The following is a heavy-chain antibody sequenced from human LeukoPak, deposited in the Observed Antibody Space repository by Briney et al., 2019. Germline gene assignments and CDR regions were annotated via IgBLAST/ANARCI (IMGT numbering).Heavy chain of an antibody. J-gene: IGHJ4*02. D-gene: IGHD3-22*01. CDR2: INTDGGSL. CDR1: GFTFSSYW. Sequence: GGSLRLSCEASGFTFSSYWMYWVRQAPGKGPVWVARINTDGGSLNYADSVKGRFTISRDNAKNTLYLQMNSLGAEDTAVYYCARRINYYDSSGYYYVRYFDSWGQGTLVAVSS. CDR3: ARRINYYDSSGYYYVRYFDS. V-gene: IGHV3-74*01.